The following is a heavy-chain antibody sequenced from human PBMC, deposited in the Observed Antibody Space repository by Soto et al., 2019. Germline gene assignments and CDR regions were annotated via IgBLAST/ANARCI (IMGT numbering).Heavy chain of an antibody. V-gene: IGHV3-21*01. D-gene: IGHD6-13*01. CDR3: ASPRAPYHIAAAGTFDY. CDR2: ISSSSSYI. Sequence: EVQLVESGGGLVKPGGSLRLSCAASGFTFSSYSMNWVRQAPGKGLEWVSSISSSSSYIYYADSVKGRFTIYRDNAKNSLYLQMNSLRAEDTAVYYCASPRAPYHIAAAGTFDYWGQGTLVTVSS. J-gene: IGHJ4*02. CDR1: GFTFSSYS.